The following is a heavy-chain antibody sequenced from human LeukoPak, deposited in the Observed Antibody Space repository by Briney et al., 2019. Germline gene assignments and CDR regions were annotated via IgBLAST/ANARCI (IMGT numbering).Heavy chain of an antibody. Sequence: ASVKVSCNASGYSFTSYGINWVRQAPGQGLEWMGWISAYNGHTNYAQKFHDRVTMTTDTSTSTAYMELRSLRSDDTAMYYCATSYFAILTGYRPLSYWGQGTLVTVSS. J-gene: IGHJ4*02. D-gene: IGHD3-9*01. CDR3: ATSYFAILTGYRPLSY. CDR1: GYSFTSYG. CDR2: ISAYNGHT. V-gene: IGHV1-18*01.